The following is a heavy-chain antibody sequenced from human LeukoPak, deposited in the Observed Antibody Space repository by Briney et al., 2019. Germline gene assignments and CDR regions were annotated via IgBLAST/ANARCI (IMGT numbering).Heavy chain of an antibody. J-gene: IGHJ5*01. V-gene: IGHV4-59*01. CDR1: GGSITGYY. Sequence: SETLSLTCRVIGGSITGYYWSWIRQPPGEGLQWLGHIYYTGGTTYNPSLESRVTISFDTSKNEFSLKLSSVTAADTAVYFCARYCAGGRSDGSKFDCWGRGTLVTVSS. CDR2: IYYTGGT. D-gene: IGHD2-8*02. CDR3: ARYCAGGRSDGSKFDC.